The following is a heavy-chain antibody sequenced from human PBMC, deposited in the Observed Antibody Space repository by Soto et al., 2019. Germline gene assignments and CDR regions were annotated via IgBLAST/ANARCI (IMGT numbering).Heavy chain of an antibody. D-gene: IGHD3-16*01. V-gene: IGHV3-66*01. J-gene: IGHJ3*02. CDR3: ARGGVHPFDAFDI. Sequence: GGSLRLSCAASGFTVSSNYMSWVRQAPGKGLEWVSVIYSGGSTYYADSVKGRFTISRDNSKNTLYLQMNSLRAEDTAVYYCARGGVHPFDAFDIWGQGTMDTVSS. CDR2: IYSGGST. CDR1: GFTVSSNY.